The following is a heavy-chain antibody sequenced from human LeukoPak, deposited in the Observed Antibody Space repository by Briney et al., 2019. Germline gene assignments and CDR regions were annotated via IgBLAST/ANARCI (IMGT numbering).Heavy chain of an antibody. Sequence: SETLSLTCTVSGGSISSYYWSWIRQPPGKRLEWIGHIYYSGSTNYNPSLKSRVTISVDTSKNQFSLKLSSVTAADTAVYYCTSRSSIWSGYQDTLYYFDSWGQGTLVTVSS. J-gene: IGHJ4*02. CDR1: GGSISSYY. V-gene: IGHV4-59*01. CDR2: IYYSGST. CDR3: TSRSSIWSGYQDTLYYFDS. D-gene: IGHD3-3*01.